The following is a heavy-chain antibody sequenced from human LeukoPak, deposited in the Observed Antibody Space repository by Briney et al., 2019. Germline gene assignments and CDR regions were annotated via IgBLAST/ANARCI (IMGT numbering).Heavy chain of an antibody. J-gene: IGHJ4*02. CDR3: ARGGYGYKN. CDR1: GGSFSGYY. Sequence: SETLSLTCAVYGGSFSGYYWSWIRQPPGKGLEWIGEINHSGSTNYNPSLKSRVTISVDTSKNQFSLKLSSVTAADTAVYYCARGGYGYKNWGQGTLVTVSS. D-gene: IGHD5-24*01. CDR2: INHSGST. V-gene: IGHV4-34*01.